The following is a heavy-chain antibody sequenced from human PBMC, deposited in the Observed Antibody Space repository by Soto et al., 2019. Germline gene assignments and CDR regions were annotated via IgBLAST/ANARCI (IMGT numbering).Heavy chain of an antibody. Sequence: EVQLVESGGGLIQPGGSLRLSCAASGFTVSSNYMSWVRQAPGKGLEWVSAIYSGGSTYYADSVKGRFTITRDKSKNKLYLQMNSLGGEDTAVYYCARDRNYYGAGSYPKYYGMDVWGQGTTGTVSS. CDR3: ARDRNYYGAGSYPKYYGMDV. V-gene: IGHV3-53*01. CDR2: IYSGGST. J-gene: IGHJ6*02. CDR1: GFTVSSNY. D-gene: IGHD3-10*01.